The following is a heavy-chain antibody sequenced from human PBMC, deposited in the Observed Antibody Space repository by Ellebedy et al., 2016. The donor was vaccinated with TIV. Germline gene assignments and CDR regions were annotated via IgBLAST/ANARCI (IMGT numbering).Heavy chain of an antibody. J-gene: IGHJ4*02. D-gene: IGHD3-10*01. Sequence: GGSLRLXXAASGFTFSSYAMSWVRQAPGKGLEWVSAISGSGGSTYYADSVKGRFTISRDNSKNTLYLQMNSLRAEDTAVYYCAKVGYYGSGSYFDYWGQGTLVTVSS. V-gene: IGHV3-23*01. CDR3: AKVGYYGSGSYFDY. CDR1: GFTFSSYA. CDR2: ISGSGGST.